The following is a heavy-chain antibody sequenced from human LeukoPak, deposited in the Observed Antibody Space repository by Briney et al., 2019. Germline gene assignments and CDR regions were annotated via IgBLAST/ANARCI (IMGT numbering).Heavy chain of an antibody. CDR3: ARDSSSSWYNWFDP. CDR1: GGSISSYY. CDR2: IYYSGST. D-gene: IGHD6-13*01. J-gene: IGHJ5*02. Sequence: SETLSLTCTVSGGSISSYYWSWIRQPPGKGLEWIGYIYYSGSTNYNPSLKSRVTISVDTSRNQFSLKLSSVTAADTAVYYCARDSSSSWYNWFDPWGQGTLVTVSS. V-gene: IGHV4-59*01.